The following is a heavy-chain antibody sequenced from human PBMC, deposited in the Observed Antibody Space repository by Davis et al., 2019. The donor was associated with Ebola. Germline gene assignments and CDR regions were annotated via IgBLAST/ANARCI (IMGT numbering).Heavy chain of an antibody. CDR2: ISAYNGNT. D-gene: IGHD3-10*01. V-gene: IGHV1-18*01. Sequence: AASVKVSCKASGYTFTSYGISWVRQAPGQGLEWMGWISAYNGNTNYAQKLQSRVTMTTDTSTSTAYMELRSLRSDDTAVYFCARRNYYGSGTVYFDPWGQGTLVTVSS. CDR3: ARRNYYGSGTVYFDP. J-gene: IGHJ4*02. CDR1: GYTFTSYG.